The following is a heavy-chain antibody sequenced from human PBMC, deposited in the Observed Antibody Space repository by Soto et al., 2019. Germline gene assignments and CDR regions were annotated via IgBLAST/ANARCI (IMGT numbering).Heavy chain of an antibody. J-gene: IGHJ4*02. CDR2: IKQDGSEK. V-gene: IGHV3-7*01. Sequence: GGSLRLSCVASGFTFSSYWMSWVRQAPGKGLEWVANIKQDGSEKYYVDSVKGRFTISRDNAKNSLYLQMNSLRAEDTAVYYCARGEPRFDYWGQGTLVTVSS. D-gene: IGHD1-1*01. CDR1: GFTFSSYW. CDR3: ARGEPRFDY.